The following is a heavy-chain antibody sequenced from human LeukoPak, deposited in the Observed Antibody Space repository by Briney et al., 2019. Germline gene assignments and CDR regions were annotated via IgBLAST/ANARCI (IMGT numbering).Heavy chain of an antibody. Sequence: SETLSLSCTVSTGSISSYYWSWIRQPPGKGLEWIGYIYYSGSTNYNPSLKSRVTISVDTSKNQFSLKLSSVTAADTAVYYCARGPHYDLLTGYYYGMDVWGKGTTVTVSS. CDR1: TGSISSYY. V-gene: IGHV4-59*01. CDR2: IYYSGST. D-gene: IGHD3-9*01. CDR3: ARGPHYDLLTGYYYGMDV. J-gene: IGHJ6*04.